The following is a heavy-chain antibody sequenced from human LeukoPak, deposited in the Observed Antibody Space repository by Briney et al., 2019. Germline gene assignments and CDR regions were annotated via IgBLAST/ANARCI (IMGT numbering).Heavy chain of an antibody. CDR3: TRDGSMVRGVTHFDY. V-gene: IGHV3-23*01. CDR2: ISGSGGST. CDR1: GFTFSSYA. D-gene: IGHD3-10*01. Sequence: GGSLRLSCAASGFTFSSYAMSWVRQAPGKGLEWVSAISGSGGSTYYADSVKGRFTISRDNSKNTLYLQMNSLRGDDTAEYYCTRDGSMVRGVTHFDYWGQGTLVTVSS. J-gene: IGHJ4*02.